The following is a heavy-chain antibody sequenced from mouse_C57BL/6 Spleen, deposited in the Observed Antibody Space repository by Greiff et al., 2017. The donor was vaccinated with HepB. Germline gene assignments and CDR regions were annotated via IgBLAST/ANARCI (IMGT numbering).Heavy chain of an antibody. CDR3: ARRAFITTVVYWYFDV. CDR2: IDPSDSYT. J-gene: IGHJ1*03. V-gene: IGHV1-69*01. CDR1: GYTFTSYW. D-gene: IGHD1-1*01. Sequence: VQLQQPGAELVMPGASVQLSCKASGYTFTSYWMHWVKQRPGQGLEWIGEIDPSDSYTNYNQKFKGKSTLTVDKSSSTAYMQLSSLTSEDSAVYYCARRAFITTVVYWYFDVWGTGTTVTVSS.